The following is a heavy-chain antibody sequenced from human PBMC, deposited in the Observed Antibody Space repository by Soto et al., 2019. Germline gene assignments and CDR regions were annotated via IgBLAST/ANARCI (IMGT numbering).Heavy chain of an antibody. CDR1: GGSVTSGNYA. J-gene: IGHJ4*02. V-gene: IGHV4-30-2*01. D-gene: IGHD1-26*01. Sequence: QLQLQESGSGLVKPSQTLSLTCAVSGGSVTSGNYAWSWLRQPPGEGLEWIGYIYHSGNTYYNPSLRSRVTISLDRSKNQFSLMLNSVNAADTAVYYCARAGLSSRYYYFDYWGQGSLVTVSS. CDR2: IYHSGNT. CDR3: ARAGLSSRYYYFDY.